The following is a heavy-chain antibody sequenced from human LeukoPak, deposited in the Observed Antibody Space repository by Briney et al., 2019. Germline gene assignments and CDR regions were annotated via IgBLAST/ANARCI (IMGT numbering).Heavy chain of an antibody. V-gene: IGHV4-59*01. CDR2: IYYSGST. CDR1: GGSISSYY. D-gene: IGHD2-15*01. CDR3: ARDKQGGFDY. Sequence: SETLSLTCTVSGGSISSYYWSWIRQPPGKGLEWIGYIYYSGSTNYNPSLKSRVTISVDMSKNQFSLKLSSVTAADTAVYYCARDKQGGFDYWGQGTLVTVSS. J-gene: IGHJ4*02.